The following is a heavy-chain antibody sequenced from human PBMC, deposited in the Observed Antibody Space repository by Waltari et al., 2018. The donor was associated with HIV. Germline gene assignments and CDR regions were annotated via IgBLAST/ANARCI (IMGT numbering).Heavy chain of an antibody. CDR2: IDISGST. D-gene: IGHD2-2*01. CDR3: ARGVPAATDWFDP. Sequence: QVQLQESGPGLVKPSQTLSLTCTVSGGSISSGSYYWSWIRQPAGKGLEWIGRIDISGSTNYNPALKIRVTISVDTSKIHFSLKLSSVTAADTAVYYCARGVPAATDWFDPWGQGTLVTVSS. V-gene: IGHV4-61*02. J-gene: IGHJ5*02. CDR1: GGSISSGSYY.